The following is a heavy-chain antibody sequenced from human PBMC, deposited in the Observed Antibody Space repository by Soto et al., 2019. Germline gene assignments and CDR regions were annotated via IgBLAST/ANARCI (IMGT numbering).Heavy chain of an antibody. V-gene: IGHV4-61*01. Sequence: NPSETLSLTCTVSGGSVNSGSYYWSWIRQPPGKGLEWIGYIYYTGSTNYNPSLKGRVTISVDTSKNQLSLKLNSVTAADTAVFYCASGGTGSYYEFDFWGPGTLVTVSS. CDR1: GGSVNSGSYY. D-gene: IGHD1-26*01. J-gene: IGHJ4*02. CDR2: IYYTGST. CDR3: ASGGTGSYYEFDF.